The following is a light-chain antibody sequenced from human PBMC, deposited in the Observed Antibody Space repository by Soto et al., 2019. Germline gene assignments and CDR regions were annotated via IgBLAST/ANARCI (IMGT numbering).Light chain of an antibody. V-gene: IGKV1-8*01. CDR2: AAS. CDR1: QGISSY. Sequence: AIRMTQSPSSISASTGDRVTITCRASQGISSYLAWYQQKPGKAPKLLIYAASSLQSGVPSRFSGSGSGTDFTLTINCLQSEDFATYYCQQYYTSPYTFGQGTKVEIK. CDR3: QQYYTSPYT. J-gene: IGKJ2*01.